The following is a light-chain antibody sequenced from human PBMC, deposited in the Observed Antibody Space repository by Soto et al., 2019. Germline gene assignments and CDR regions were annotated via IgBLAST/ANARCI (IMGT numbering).Light chain of an antibody. CDR2: EVS. J-gene: IGLJ1*01. CDR3: SSYAGSNIFV. CDR1: SSDVGGYNF. V-gene: IGLV2-8*01. Sequence: QSALTQPPSASGSPGQSVTISCTGTSSDVGGYNFVAWYQQHPGKAPKLMISEVSKRPSGVPDRFSGSKSGNTASMTVYVLQAEDEADYYCSSYAGSNIFVFGTGTKVTVL.